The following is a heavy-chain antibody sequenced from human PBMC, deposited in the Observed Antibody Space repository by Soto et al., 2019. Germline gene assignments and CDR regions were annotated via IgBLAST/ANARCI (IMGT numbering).Heavy chain of an antibody. CDR3: AKDLDTAMIYDAFDI. V-gene: IGHV3-48*01. CDR2: ISSSSTSI. Sequence: GGSLRLSCAASGFTFSTYIMNWFRQAPGKGLEWVSYISSSSTSISYADSVKGRFTISRDNSKNTLYLQMNSLRTEDTAVYYCAKDLDTAMIYDAFDIWGQGTMVTVSS. CDR1: GFTFSTYI. D-gene: IGHD5-18*01. J-gene: IGHJ3*02.